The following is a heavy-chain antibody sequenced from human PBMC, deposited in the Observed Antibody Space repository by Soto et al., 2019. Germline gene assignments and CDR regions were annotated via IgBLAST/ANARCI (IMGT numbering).Heavy chain of an antibody. J-gene: IGHJ4*02. CDR2: IWYDGSNK. V-gene: IGHV3-33*01. Sequence: QVQLVESGGGVVQPGRSLRLSCAASGFTFSSYGMHWVRQAPGKGLEWVAVIWYDGSNKYYADSVKGRFTISRDNSKNTLYLQRNSLRAEDTAVYYCARDGKWLVLDYWGQGTLVTVSS. D-gene: IGHD6-19*01. CDR1: GFTFSSYG. CDR3: ARDGKWLVLDY.